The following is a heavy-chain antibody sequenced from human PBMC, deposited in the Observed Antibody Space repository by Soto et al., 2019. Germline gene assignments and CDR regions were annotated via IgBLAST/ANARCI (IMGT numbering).Heavy chain of an antibody. CDR2: INSDGSST. V-gene: IGHV3-74*01. J-gene: IGHJ6*02. CDR1: GFTFSSYW. CDR3: ARDKLGYYYYYGMDV. D-gene: IGHD6-13*01. Sequence: GGSLRLSCAASGFTFSSYWMHWVRQAPGKGLVWVSRINSDGSSTSYADSAKGRFTISRDNAKNTLYLQMNSLRAEDTAVYYCARDKLGYYYYYGMDVWGQGTTVTVSS.